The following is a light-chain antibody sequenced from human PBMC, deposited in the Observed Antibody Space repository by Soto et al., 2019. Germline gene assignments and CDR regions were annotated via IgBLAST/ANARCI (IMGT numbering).Light chain of an antibody. V-gene: IGLV2-14*01. Sequence: QSALTQPASVSGSPGQSITISCTGTSSDVGGCNCVSWYQQHPGKAPKLMIYEVNNRPSGVSDRFSGSKSGNTASLTISGLQAEEEADYYCSSFTTTRTYVFGTGTKLTVL. CDR3: SSFTTTRTYV. J-gene: IGLJ1*01. CDR1: SSDVGGCNC. CDR2: EVN.